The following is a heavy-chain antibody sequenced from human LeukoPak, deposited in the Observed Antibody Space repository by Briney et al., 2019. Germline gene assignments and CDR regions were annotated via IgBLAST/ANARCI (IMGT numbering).Heavy chain of an antibody. D-gene: IGHD2/OR15-2a*01. J-gene: IGHJ4*02. Sequence: SETLSLTCAVSGGSFSGYYWSWIRQPPGKGLEWIGEINHSGSTNYNPSLKSRVTISVDTSKNQFSLKLSSVTAADTAVYYCARGESTLRSFDYWGQGTLVTVSS. CDR1: GGSFSGYY. CDR2: INHSGST. CDR3: ARGESTLRSFDY. V-gene: IGHV4-34*01.